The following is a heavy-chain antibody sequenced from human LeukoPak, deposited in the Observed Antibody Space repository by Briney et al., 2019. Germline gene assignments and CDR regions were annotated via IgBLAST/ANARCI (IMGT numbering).Heavy chain of an antibody. J-gene: IGHJ5*02. Sequence: PGRSLRLSCAASGFTLSSNYMSSVRQAPGKRLEWVSVIYSGGSTYSADSVKGRFTISRDNSKNTLYLQMNTLRAEDTAMYYCARLRSGDWFDPWGQGTLVTVSS. D-gene: IGHD4-17*01. V-gene: IGHV3-66*02. CDR2: IYSGGST. CDR3: ARLRSGDWFDP. CDR1: GFTLSSNY.